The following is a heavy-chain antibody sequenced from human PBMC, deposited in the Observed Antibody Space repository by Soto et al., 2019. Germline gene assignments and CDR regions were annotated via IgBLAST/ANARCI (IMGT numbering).Heavy chain of an antibody. D-gene: IGHD2-2*01. CDR2: ISSSTSYV. CDR3: ARDPSEGRVGNWFES. J-gene: IGHJ5*01. Sequence: KPGGSLRLSCAASGFTFSRYGMNWLRQAPGKGLEWVASISSSTSYVYYADSVKGRFSTSRDNAKNILYLEMYALRTEDTAVYYCARDPSEGRVGNWFESWGQGTLVTVYS. CDR1: GFTFSRYG. V-gene: IGHV3-21*06.